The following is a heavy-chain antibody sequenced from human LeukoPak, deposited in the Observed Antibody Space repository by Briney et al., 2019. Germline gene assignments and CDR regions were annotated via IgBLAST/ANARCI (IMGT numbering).Heavy chain of an antibody. D-gene: IGHD4-17*01. J-gene: IGHJ6*02. CDR3: ARFRNGDYDYYYYGMDV. V-gene: IGHV3-7*01. CDR1: GFTFSSYW. Sequence: GGSLRLSCAASGFTFSSYWMSWGRQAPGKGLEWVANIKQDGSEKYYVDSVKGRFTISRDNAKNSLYLQMNSLRAEDTAVYSCARFRNGDYDYYYYGMDVWGQGTTVTVSS. CDR2: IKQDGSEK.